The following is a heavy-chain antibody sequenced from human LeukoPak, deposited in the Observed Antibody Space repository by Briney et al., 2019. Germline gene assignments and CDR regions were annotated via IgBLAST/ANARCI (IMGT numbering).Heavy chain of an antibody. D-gene: IGHD2-21*02. CDR2: IYYSGST. Sequence: PSQTPSLTCTVSGASISSGGYYWSWIRQHPGKGLEWIGYIYYSGSTYYNPSLKSRVTVSVDTSKNQFCLKLSSVTAADTAVYCCARSSCGGDCYSDYWGQGILVSVSS. J-gene: IGHJ4*02. CDR3: ARSSCGGDCYSDY. CDR1: GASISSGGYY. V-gene: IGHV4-31*03.